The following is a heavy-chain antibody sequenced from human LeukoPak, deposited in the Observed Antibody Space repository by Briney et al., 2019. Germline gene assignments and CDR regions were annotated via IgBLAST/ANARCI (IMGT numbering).Heavy chain of an antibody. J-gene: IGHJ4*02. CDR1: GFTFSSYW. Sequence: GGSLRLSCAASGFTFSSYWMSWVRQAPGKGLEWVANIKQDGSEKYYVDSVKGRFTISRDNAKNSLYLQMNSLRVEDTAVYYCARGPAVAPFSDFDYWGQGTLVTVSS. V-gene: IGHV3-7*01. CDR3: ARGPAVAPFSDFDY. D-gene: IGHD6-19*01. CDR2: IKQDGSEK.